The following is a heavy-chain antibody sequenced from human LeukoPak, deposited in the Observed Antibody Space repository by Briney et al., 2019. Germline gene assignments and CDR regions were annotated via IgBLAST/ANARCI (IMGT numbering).Heavy chain of an antibody. Sequence: PGGSLRPSCAASGFTFSRYWMSWVRQAPGKGLEWVSSISSSSSYIYYADSVKGRFTISRDNAKNSLYLQMNSLRAEDTAVYYCARIYYDILTGYLDYWGQGTLVTVSS. CDR3: ARIYYDILTGYLDY. CDR2: ISSSSSYI. J-gene: IGHJ4*02. CDR1: GFTFSRYW. V-gene: IGHV3-21*01. D-gene: IGHD3-9*01.